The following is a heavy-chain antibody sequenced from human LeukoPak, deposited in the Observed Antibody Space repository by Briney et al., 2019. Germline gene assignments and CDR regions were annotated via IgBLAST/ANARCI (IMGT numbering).Heavy chain of an antibody. CDR1: GYSISSAYY. Sequence: PSETLSLTCTVSGYSISSAYYWGWIRQPPGKGLEWIGSMYHSGSTNYNPSLKSRVTISVDTSKNQFSLKLSSVTAADTAVYYCARDALLDGSYLSGAFDYWGQGTLVTVSS. D-gene: IGHD3-16*02. CDR3: ARDALLDGSYLSGAFDY. CDR2: MYHSGST. J-gene: IGHJ4*02. V-gene: IGHV4-38-2*02.